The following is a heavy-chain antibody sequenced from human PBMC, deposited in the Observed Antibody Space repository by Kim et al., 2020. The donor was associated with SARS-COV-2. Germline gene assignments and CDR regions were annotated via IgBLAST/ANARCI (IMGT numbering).Heavy chain of an antibody. CDR2: FDPEDGET. CDR3: ATRYCSGGSCYAYYYYGMDV. V-gene: IGHV1-24*01. CDR1: GYTLTELS. J-gene: IGHJ6*02. Sequence: ASVKVSCKVSGYTLTELSMHWVRQAPGKGLEWMGGFDPEDGETIYAQKFQGRVTMTEDTSTDTAYMELSSLRSEDTAVYYCATRYCSGGSCYAYYYYGMDVWGQGTTVTVSS. D-gene: IGHD2-15*01.